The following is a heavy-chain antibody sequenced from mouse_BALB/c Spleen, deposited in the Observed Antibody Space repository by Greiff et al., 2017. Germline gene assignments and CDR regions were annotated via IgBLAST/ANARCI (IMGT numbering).Heavy chain of an antibody. CDR3: TRRGLDAMDY. CDR1: GYTFTSYW. CDR2: IYPGSGST. V-gene: IGHV1S22*01. J-gene: IGHJ4*01. Sequence: LQQPGSELVRPGASVKLSCKASGYTFTSYWMHWVKQRHGQGLEWIGNIYPGSGSTNYDEKFKSKGTLTVDTSSSTAYMHLSSLTSEDSAVDYCTRRGLDAMDYWGQGTSVTVSS. D-gene: IGHD2-4*01.